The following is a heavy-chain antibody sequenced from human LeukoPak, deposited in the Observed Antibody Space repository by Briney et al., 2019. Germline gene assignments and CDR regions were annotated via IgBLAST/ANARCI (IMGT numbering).Heavy chain of an antibody. J-gene: IGHJ4*02. CDR1: GYSFATYF. CDR3: ARLGLMRYCSGGNCHPDY. D-gene: IGHD2-15*01. V-gene: IGHV5-51*01. Sequence: GESLKISCQGSGYSFATYFIGWVGQVPGKGLEWMGMIYPGDADTRYSPSFQGQVTISADKSISTAYLQWSSLKASDTAIYFCARLGLMRYCSGGNCHPDYWGQGTLVTVSS. CDR2: IYPGDADT.